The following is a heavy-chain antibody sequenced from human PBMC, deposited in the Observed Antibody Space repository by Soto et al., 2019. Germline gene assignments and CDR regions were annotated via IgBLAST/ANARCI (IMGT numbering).Heavy chain of an antibody. V-gene: IGHV1-69*02. CDR3: AVRGDWRPNENVDY. CDR1: GGTFSSYT. J-gene: IGHJ4*02. D-gene: IGHD1-1*01. Sequence: QVQLVQSGAEVKKPGSSVKVSCKASGGTFSSYTISWVRQAPGQGLEWMGRIIPILGIASYAQKFQGRVTSTADKSTSTAYMELSSLRSEDTAVYYCAVRGDWRPNENVDYWGQGTLVTVSS. CDR2: IIPILGIA.